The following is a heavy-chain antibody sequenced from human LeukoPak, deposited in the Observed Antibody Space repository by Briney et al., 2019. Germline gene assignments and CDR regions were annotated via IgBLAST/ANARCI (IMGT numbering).Heavy chain of an antibody. CDR2: ISTSISYI. Sequence: PGGSLRLSCAASGFTFSRYGMNWVRQAPGKGLEWVSSISTSISYIHYADSVQGRFTISRDNAKNSLYLQMNSLRAEDTAVYYCARDQRDIVVVPAAHDYWGQGTLVTVSS. CDR1: GFTFSRYG. CDR3: ARDQRDIVVVPAAHDY. J-gene: IGHJ4*02. V-gene: IGHV3-21*01. D-gene: IGHD2-2*01.